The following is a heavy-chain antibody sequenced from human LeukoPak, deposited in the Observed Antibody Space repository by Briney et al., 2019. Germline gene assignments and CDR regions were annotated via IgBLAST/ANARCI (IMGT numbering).Heavy chain of an antibody. CDR1: GFTFSSYS. D-gene: IGHD6-6*01. Sequence: GGSLRLSCAVSGFTFSSYSMIWVRQAPGKGLEWVSSISSSSSYIYYADSVKGRFTISRDNAKNSLYLQMNSLRAEDTAVYYCARDFSSSRRPFDYWGQGTLVTVSS. V-gene: IGHV3-21*01. CDR2: ISSSSSYI. J-gene: IGHJ4*02. CDR3: ARDFSSSRRPFDY.